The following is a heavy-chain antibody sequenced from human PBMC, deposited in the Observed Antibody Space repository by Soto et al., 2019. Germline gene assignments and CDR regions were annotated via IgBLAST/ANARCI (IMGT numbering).Heavy chain of an antibody. V-gene: IGHV3-33*01. D-gene: IGHD1-7*01. Sequence: QVQLVESGGGVVPTGRSLRLSCAASGFTFSSSGMHWVRQAPGKGLEWVAVIWYDGSNKYYADSVKGRFTISRDNSKNTLYLQMNSLRAEDTAVYYCARTYNWNYWESFDYWGQGTLVTVSS. CDR3: ARTYNWNYWESFDY. CDR2: IWYDGSNK. J-gene: IGHJ4*02. CDR1: GFTFSSSG.